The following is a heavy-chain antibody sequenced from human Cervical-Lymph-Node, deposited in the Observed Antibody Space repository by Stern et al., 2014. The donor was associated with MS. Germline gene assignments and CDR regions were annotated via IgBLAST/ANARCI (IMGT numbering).Heavy chain of an antibody. CDR2: IISSGRFI. Sequence: EVHLVESGGGLVKPGESLRLTCSGSGFTFSAYTMTWVRQAPGKGLEWVSSIISSGRFIHYTDSVKGRFTISRDNANNSVFLQMNSLRTDDTALYYCARGKDRRWSHWGQGILVTVSS. D-gene: IGHD4-23*01. V-gene: IGHV3-21*01. CDR3: ARGKDRRWSH. J-gene: IGHJ4*02. CDR1: GFTFSAYT.